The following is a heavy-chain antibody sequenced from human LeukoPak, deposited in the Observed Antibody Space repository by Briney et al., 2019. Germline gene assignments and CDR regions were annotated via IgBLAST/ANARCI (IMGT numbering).Heavy chain of an antibody. Sequence: ASVKVSCKSSGYTFTSYDINWVRQATGQGLEWMGWMNPNSGNTGYAQKFQGRVTMTRNTSISTAYMGLSSLRSEDTAVYYCARGYHSSGWYWYFDLWGRGTLVTVSS. CDR2: MNPNSGNT. CDR1: GYTFTSYD. CDR3: ARGYHSSGWYWYFDL. V-gene: IGHV1-8*01. D-gene: IGHD6-19*01. J-gene: IGHJ2*01.